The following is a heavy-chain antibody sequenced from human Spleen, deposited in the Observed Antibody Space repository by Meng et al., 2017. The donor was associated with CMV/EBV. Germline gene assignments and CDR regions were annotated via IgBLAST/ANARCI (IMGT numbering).Heavy chain of an antibody. V-gene: IGHV3-23*01. CDR3: ARVEGIDP. D-gene: IGHD3-10*01. Sequence: GESLKISCAASGFTFSSYAMSWVRQAPGKGLEWASAISGSGGSTYYADSVKGRFTISRDNSKNTLYLQMNSLRAEDTAVYYCARVEGIDPWGQGTLVTVSS. J-gene: IGHJ5*02. CDR2: ISGSGGST. CDR1: GFTFSSYA.